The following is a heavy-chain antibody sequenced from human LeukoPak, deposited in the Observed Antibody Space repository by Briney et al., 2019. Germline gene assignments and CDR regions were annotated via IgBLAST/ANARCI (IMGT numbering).Heavy chain of an antibody. CDR3: ASSYGSGSYPGYYFDY. Sequence: ASVKVSCKASGATFSSYAISWVRQAPGQGLEWMGGIIPIFDRANYAQKFQGRVTITADESTSTAYMELSRLRSDDTAVYYCASSYGSGSYPGYYFDYWGQGTLVTVSS. J-gene: IGHJ4*02. CDR2: IIPIFDRA. V-gene: IGHV1-69*13. CDR1: GATFSSYA. D-gene: IGHD3-10*01.